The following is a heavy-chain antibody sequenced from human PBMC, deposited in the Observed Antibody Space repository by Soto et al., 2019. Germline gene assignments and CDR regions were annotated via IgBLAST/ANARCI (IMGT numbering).Heavy chain of an antibody. Sequence: VGSLRLSCAASVFTFVSYCISLVRQAPGKGLEWVSAISGSGGITYYADSVKGRLTIYRDNSKNTMYLQMNSLGAEETAVYYCAKYHYARSGSYGYRGKGNIVTVSS. CDR1: VFTFVSYC. V-gene: IGHV3-23*01. D-gene: IGHD3-22*01. J-gene: IGHJ4*02. CDR3: AKYHYARSGSYGY. CDR2: ISGSGGIT.